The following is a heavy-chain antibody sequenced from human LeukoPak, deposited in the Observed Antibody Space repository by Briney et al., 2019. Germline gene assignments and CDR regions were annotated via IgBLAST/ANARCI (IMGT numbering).Heavy chain of an antibody. J-gene: IGHJ6*03. CDR1: GYTFTGYY. V-gene: IGHV1-2*02. CDR2: INPNSGGT. D-gene: IGHD3-9*01. Sequence: ASVKVSCKASGYTFTGYYMHWVRQAPGQGLEWMGWINPNSGGTNYAQKFQGRVTMTRDTSISTAYMELSRLRSDDTAVYYCARDGAHFDWLNYYYYYMDVWAKGPRSPSP. CDR3: ARDGAHFDWLNYYYYYMDV.